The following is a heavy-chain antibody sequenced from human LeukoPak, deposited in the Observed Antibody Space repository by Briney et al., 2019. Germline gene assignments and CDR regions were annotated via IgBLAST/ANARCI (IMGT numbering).Heavy chain of an antibody. V-gene: IGHV3-48*04. CDR1: ELTFVRYA. D-gene: IGHD6-13*01. CDR3: VRDPSYGSSWYYYMDV. Sequence: PAGSLRLSCAASELTFVRYARNWVRQAPGKGLEWVSYISSSSFKIGYADPVKGRFTISRANYKNSSYLQMDILRVEATAVYYCVRDPSYGSSWYYYMDVWGKGTTVTVSS. J-gene: IGHJ6*03. CDR2: ISSSSFKI.